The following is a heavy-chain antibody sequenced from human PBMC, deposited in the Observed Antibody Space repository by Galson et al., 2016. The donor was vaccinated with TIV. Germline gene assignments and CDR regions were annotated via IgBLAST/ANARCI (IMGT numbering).Heavy chain of an antibody. CDR3: TRDLGLGAFDI. CDR1: SDSIINYY. CDR2: ISDSGRS. D-gene: IGHD7-27*01. V-gene: IGHV4-59*01. J-gene: IGHJ3*02. Sequence: ETLSLTCTVSSDSIINYYLSWIRQPPGKGLEWIGYISDSGRSNENPSLKSRVTISVDTSKKQISLKLKSVTAADTAMYYCTRDLGLGAFDIWGQGTMVTVSS.